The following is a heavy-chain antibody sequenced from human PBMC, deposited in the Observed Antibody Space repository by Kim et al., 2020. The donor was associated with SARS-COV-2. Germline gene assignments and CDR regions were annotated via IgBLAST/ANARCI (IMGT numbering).Heavy chain of an antibody. CDR2: IYPGDSDT. D-gene: IGHD5-12*01. CDR3: ARRHLIHSGYDYASAKMATEPYYFDY. CDR1: GYSFTSYW. V-gene: IGHV5-51*01. Sequence: GESLKISCKGSGYSFTSYWIGWVRQMPGKGLEWMGIIYPGDSDTRYSPSFQGQVTISADKSISTAYLQWSSLKASDTAMYYCARRHLIHSGYDYASAKMATEPYYFDYWGQGTLVTVSS. J-gene: IGHJ4*02.